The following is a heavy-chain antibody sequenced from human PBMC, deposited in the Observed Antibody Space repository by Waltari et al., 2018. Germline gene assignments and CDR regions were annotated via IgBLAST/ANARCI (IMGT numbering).Heavy chain of an antibody. Sequence: VQLVESGGGVVQPGRSLRLSCAASGFTFSSYGMPWVCKAPGKGLEWNGYIYYIGSTNYNPSLKSRVTISVDTSKNQFSLKLSSVTAADTAVYYCARDQGTTVTRYFDYWGQGTLVTVSS. CDR2: IYYIGST. CDR3: ARDQGTTVTRYFDY. D-gene: IGHD4-4*01. J-gene: IGHJ4*02. V-gene: IGHV4-59*01. CDR1: GFTFSSYG.